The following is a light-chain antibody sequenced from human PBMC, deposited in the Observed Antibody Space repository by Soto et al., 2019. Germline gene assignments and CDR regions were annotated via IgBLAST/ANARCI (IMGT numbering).Light chain of an antibody. Sequence: DLQMTQSPSSVSASVGVRVTITCRARQGISSWLSWYQQKPGKAPKLLIYAASSLQSGVASRFRGSGSGTDFSLTISSLQPEGFATYYGQQANSFPLTFGGGTVVEIK. V-gene: IGKV1-12*01. CDR3: QQANSFPLT. J-gene: IGKJ4*01. CDR1: QGISSW. CDR2: AAS.